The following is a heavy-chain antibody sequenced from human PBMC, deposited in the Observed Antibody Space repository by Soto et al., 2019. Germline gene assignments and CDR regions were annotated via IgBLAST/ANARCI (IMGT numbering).Heavy chain of an antibody. V-gene: IGHV5-10-1*01. J-gene: IGHJ4*02. D-gene: IGHD6-13*01. CDR1: GCRFTSYW. Sequence: GESRKISCKGSGCRFTSYWISWVRQMPGKGLEWMGRIDPSDSYTNYSPSFQGHVTISADKSISTAYLQWSSLQASDTAMYYCARLQAAAGDNDLTFDYWGQGTLVTVSS. CDR2: IDPSDSYT. CDR3: ARLQAAAGDNDLTFDY.